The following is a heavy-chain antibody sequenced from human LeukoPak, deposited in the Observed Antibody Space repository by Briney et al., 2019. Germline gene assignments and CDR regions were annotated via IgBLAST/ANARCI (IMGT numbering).Heavy chain of an antibody. CDR1: GFTFSSYW. J-gene: IGHJ4*02. CDR3: ARDRSSQY. D-gene: IGHD6-13*01. CDR2: IKQDGSEK. V-gene: IGHV3-7*01. Sequence: GGSLRLSCAAPGFTFSSYWMSLVRQAPGMGLEWVANIKQDGSEKYYVDSVKGRFTISRDNAKNSLYLQMNSLRAEDTAVYYCARDRSSQYWGQGTLVTVSS.